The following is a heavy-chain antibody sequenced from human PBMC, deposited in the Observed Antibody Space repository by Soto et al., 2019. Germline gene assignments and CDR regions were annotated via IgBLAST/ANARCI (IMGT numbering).Heavy chain of an antibody. V-gene: IGHV3-23*01. Sequence: GGSLRLSCAASGFTFSSYAMSWVRQAPGKGLEWVSAISGSGGSTYYADSVKGRFTISRDNSKNTLYLQMNSLRAEEAAVYYCAKFRARAPYGMDVWGQGTTVTV. J-gene: IGHJ6*02. CDR3: AKFRARAPYGMDV. CDR1: GFTFSSYA. CDR2: ISGSGGST.